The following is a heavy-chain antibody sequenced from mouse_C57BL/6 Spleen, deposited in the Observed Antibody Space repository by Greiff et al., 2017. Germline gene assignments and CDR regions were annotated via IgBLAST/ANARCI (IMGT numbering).Heavy chain of an antibody. CDR2: LDPSDSYT. D-gene: IGHD1-1*01. Sequence: QVQLQQPGAELVKPGASVKLSCKASGYTFTSYWMQWVKQRPGQGLEWIGELDPSDSYTNYNQKFKGKATLTVAPSSSTAYMQLSSLTSEDSAVYYCARQRYYVISYYAMDYWGQGTSVTVSS. CDR1: GYTFTSYW. CDR3: ARQRYYVISYYAMDY. V-gene: IGHV1-50*01. J-gene: IGHJ4*01.